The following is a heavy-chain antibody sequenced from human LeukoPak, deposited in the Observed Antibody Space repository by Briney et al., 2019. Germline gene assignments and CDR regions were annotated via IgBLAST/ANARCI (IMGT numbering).Heavy chain of an antibody. CDR3: ARENRGDPTAAPDY. V-gene: IGHV1-46*01. Sequence: ASVKVSCKTSGYTFSNYFIHWVRQAPGQGLEWMGIITPSDGGTIYARKFQGGVTMTSDTSTSTVYMEVSSLKSEDMAVYYCARENRGDPTAAPDYWGQGTLVTVST. J-gene: IGHJ4*02. D-gene: IGHD6-13*01. CDR2: ITPSDGGT. CDR1: GYTFSNYF.